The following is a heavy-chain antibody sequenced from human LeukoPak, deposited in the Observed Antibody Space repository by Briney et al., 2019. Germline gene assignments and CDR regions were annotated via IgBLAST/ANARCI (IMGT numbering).Heavy chain of an antibody. CDR3: ARVRLYGSGSYYSDY. J-gene: IGHJ4*02. Sequence: GGSLRLSCAASGFTFDDYGMSWVRQAPGKGLEWVSGINWNGGSTGYADSVKGRFTISRDNSKNTLNLQMNSLRAEDTAVYYCARVRLYGSGSYYSDYWGQGTLVTVSS. CDR1: GFTFDDYG. D-gene: IGHD3-10*01. V-gene: IGHV3-20*04. CDR2: INWNGGST.